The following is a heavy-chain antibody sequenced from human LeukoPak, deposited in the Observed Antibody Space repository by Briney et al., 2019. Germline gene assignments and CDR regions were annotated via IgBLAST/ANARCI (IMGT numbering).Heavy chain of an antibody. D-gene: IGHD6-19*01. J-gene: IGHJ4*02. CDR2: LSSDGSST. CDR3: ARAGYSSGWYYFDN. CDR1: GFTFSNYW. V-gene: IGHV3-74*01. Sequence: HTGGSLRLSCAASGFTFSNYWMHWVRQAPGKGLVWVSRLSSDGSSTNYADSVKGRFTISRDNAKNTLHLQMNSLRAEDTAVYYCARAGYSSGWYYFDNWGQGILVTVSS.